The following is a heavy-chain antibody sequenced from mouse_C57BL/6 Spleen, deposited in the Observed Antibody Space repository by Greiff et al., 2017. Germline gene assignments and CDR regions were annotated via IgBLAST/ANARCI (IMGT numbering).Heavy chain of an antibody. D-gene: IGHD2-2*01. V-gene: IGHV1-22*01. CDR3: ASGGYDSSFAY. CDR1: GYTFTDYN. CDR2: INPNNGGT. Sequence: EVQLQQSGPELVKPGASVKMSCKASGYTFTDYNMHWVKQSHGKSLEWIGYINPNNGGTSYNQKFKGKATLTVNKSSSTAYMELRSLTSEDSAVYYCASGGYDSSFAYWGQGTLVTVSA. J-gene: IGHJ3*01.